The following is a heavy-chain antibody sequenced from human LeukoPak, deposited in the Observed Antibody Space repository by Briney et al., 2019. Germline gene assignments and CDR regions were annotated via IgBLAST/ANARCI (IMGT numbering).Heavy chain of an antibody. CDR3: ATLRHIDGYNFDY. V-gene: IGHV3-23*01. D-gene: IGHD5-24*01. J-gene: IGHJ4*02. Sequence: GGSLRLSCAASGFTFSSYGMSWVRQAPGKGLEWVSAISGSGGNTYYADSVKGRFTVSRDNSKNTLYLQMNSLRAEDTAVYYCATLRHIDGYNFDYWGQGTLVTVSS. CDR2: ISGSGGNT. CDR1: GFTFSSYG.